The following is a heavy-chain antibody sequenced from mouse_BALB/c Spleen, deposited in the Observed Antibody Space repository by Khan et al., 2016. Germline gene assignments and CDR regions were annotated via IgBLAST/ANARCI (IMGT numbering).Heavy chain of an antibody. CDR1: GDALTNEG. Sequence: QGGQAGKEGKKEGEIVKIAGKTAGDALTNEGLPGFPPSPLNFLKLMFFIKTYSGYSTYSSYFKGRFAFSLETSASTAYLQINILKKEDMATYFCSRRRLLDLYYAMDYWGQGTSVTVSS. J-gene: IGHJ4*01. CDR2: IKTYSGYS. V-gene: IGHV9-1*02. CDR3: SRRRLLDLYYAMDY. D-gene: IGHD3-1*01.